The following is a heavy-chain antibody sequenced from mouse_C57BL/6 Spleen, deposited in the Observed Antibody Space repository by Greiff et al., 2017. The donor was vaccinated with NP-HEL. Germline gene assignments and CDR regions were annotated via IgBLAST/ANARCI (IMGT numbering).Heavy chain of an antibody. Sequence: EVMLVESGGDLVKPGGSLKLSCAASGFTFSSYGMSWVRQTPDKRLEWVATISSGGSYTYYPDSVKGRFTISRDNAKNTLYLQMSSLTSEDTAMYYCARRYDGFLFAYWGQGTLVTVSA. D-gene: IGHD2-3*01. CDR1: GFTFSSYG. V-gene: IGHV5-6*02. CDR2: ISSGGSYT. CDR3: ARRYDGFLFAY. J-gene: IGHJ3*01.